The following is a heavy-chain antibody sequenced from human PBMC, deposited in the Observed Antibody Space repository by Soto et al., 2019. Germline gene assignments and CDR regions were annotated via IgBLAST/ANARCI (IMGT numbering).Heavy chain of an antibody. CDR3: AKGVMDIVVVVAVDY. CDR1: GFTFSSYG. D-gene: IGHD2-15*01. Sequence: PGGSLRLSCAASGFTFSSYGMHWVRQAPGKGLEWVAVISYDGSNKYYADSVKGRFTISRDNSKNTLYLQMNSLRAEDTAVYYCAKGVMDIVVVVAVDYWGQGTLVTVSS. J-gene: IGHJ4*02. CDR2: ISYDGSNK. V-gene: IGHV3-30*18.